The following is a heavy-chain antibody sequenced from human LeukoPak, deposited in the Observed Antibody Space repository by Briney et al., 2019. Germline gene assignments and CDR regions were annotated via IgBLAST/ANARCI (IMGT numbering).Heavy chain of an antibody. V-gene: IGHV3-23*01. D-gene: IGHD3-16*01. J-gene: IGHJ5*02. CDR1: GFTFSSYV. CDR3: ANWARENWFDP. Sequence: PGGSLRLSCAASGFTFSSYVMNWVRQAPGKGLEWVSAISGSGGGTYYADSVKGRFTISRDNSKNTLYLQMNSLRAEDTAVYYCANWARENWFDPWGQGTLVTVSS. CDR2: ISGSGGGT.